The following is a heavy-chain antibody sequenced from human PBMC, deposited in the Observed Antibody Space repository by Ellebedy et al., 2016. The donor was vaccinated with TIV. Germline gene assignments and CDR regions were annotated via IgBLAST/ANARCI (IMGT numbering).Heavy chain of an antibody. Sequence: PGGSLRLSCVASGFAFSSRWIHWVRQAPGKGLVWVSHINSDGSSTTYADSVKGRFTISRDNAKDTVYLQMHSLRAEDTAVYYCGRDDRYGLDVWGQGTTVIVSS. CDR2: INSDGSST. CDR1: GFAFSSRW. V-gene: IGHV3-74*01. CDR3: GRDDRYGLDV. J-gene: IGHJ6*02.